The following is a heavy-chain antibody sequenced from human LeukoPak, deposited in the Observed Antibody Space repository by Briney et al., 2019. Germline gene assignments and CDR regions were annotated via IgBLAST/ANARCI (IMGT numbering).Heavy chain of an antibody. CDR3: AREDYGDYRNWFDP. Sequence: GGSLRLSCAASGFTFSIYAMSWVRQAPGKGLEWVSGISGSGDSTYYADSVKGRFTISRDNSKNTLYVQMNSLRAEDTAVYYCAREDYGDYRNWFDPWGQGTLVTVSS. V-gene: IGHV3-23*01. J-gene: IGHJ5*02. D-gene: IGHD4-17*01. CDR2: ISGSGDST. CDR1: GFTFSIYA.